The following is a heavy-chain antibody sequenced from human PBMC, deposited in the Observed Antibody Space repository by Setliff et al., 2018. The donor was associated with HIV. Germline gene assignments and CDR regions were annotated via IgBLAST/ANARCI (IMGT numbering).Heavy chain of an antibody. Sequence: ASVKVSCKASGYTFSTYGISWVRQAPGQGLEWMGWISAYNGNTNYAQKLQGRVTVTTDTSTSTAYMELRSLRSDDTVVYYCARDRGVYCISSSCYSPVDAFDIGGQGTMVTV. CDR3: ARDRGVYCISSSCYSPVDAFDI. D-gene: IGHD2-2*01. V-gene: IGHV1-18*01. J-gene: IGHJ3*02. CDR2: ISAYNGNT. CDR1: GYTFSTYG.